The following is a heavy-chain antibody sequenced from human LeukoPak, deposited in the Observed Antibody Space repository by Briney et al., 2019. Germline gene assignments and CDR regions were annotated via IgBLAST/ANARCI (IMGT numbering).Heavy chain of an antibody. V-gene: IGHV3-7*01. CDR1: GFTFSRYW. CDR3: ARDRLNWNDPLDY. J-gene: IGHJ4*02. D-gene: IGHD1-1*01. Sequence: GGSLRLSWAASGFTFSRYWMSWVRQAPGKGLEWVANIKEDGSENYYGDLVKGRFIISRDNAKSSLYLQMNSLRDDDTAIYYCARDRLNWNDPLDYWGQGTLVTVSS. CDR2: IKEDGSEN.